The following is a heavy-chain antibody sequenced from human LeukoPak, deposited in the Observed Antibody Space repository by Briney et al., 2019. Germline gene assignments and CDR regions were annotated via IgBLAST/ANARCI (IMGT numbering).Heavy chain of an antibody. V-gene: IGHV3-30*04. D-gene: IGHD6-19*01. CDR1: GFTFNKFA. J-gene: IGHJ5*02. CDR2: ISYGGGTI. CDR3: AKVGVAGGYYWFDP. Sequence: PGGSLRLSCAASGFTFNKFAMHWVRQAPGKGLEWVAVISYGGGTIYYADSVKGRFTISRDDSTNTLNLQMSSLRVEDTAVYYCAKVGVAGGYYWFDPWGQGTLVTVSS.